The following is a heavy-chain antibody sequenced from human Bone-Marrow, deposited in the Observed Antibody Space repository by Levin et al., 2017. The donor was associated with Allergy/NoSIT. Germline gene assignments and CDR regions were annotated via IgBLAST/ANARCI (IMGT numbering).Heavy chain of an antibody. CDR2: ISYDGSNK. Sequence: GESLKISCAASGFASSSYNMNWVRQAPGKGLEWVAVISYDGSNKYYVDSVKGRFTISRDNSKNTLFLQMNSLRAEDTAVYYCAKEDYGDYVLDSWGQGTLLTV. CDR1: GFASSSYN. V-gene: IGHV3-30*18. J-gene: IGHJ4*02. CDR3: AKEDYGDYVLDS. D-gene: IGHD4-17*01.